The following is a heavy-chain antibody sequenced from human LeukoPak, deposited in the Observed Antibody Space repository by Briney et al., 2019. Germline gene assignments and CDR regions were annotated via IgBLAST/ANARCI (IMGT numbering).Heavy chain of an antibody. Sequence: PSETLSLTCAVYGGSFSGYYWSWIRRPPGKGLEWIGEINHSGSTNYNPSLKSRVTISVDTSKNQFSLKLSSVTAADTAVYYCARGRFVPTFVVVPAAPRYFDYWGQGTLVTVSS. D-gene: IGHD2-2*01. CDR1: GGSFSGYY. CDR2: INHSGST. J-gene: IGHJ4*02. V-gene: IGHV4-34*01. CDR3: ARGRFVPTFVVVPAAPRYFDY.